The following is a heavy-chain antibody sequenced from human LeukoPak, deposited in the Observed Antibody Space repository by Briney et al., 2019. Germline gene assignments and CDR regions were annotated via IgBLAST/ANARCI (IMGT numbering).Heavy chain of an antibody. CDR3: ARAGEILLYFGETLYDQEFNWFDP. CDR2: INPNSGGT. J-gene: IGHJ5*02. CDR1: GYTFTGYY. D-gene: IGHD3-10*01. V-gene: IGHV1-2*02. Sequence: APVKVSCKASGYTFTGYYIHWVRQAPGQGLEWMGWINPNSGGTNYAQKFQGRVTMTRDTSISTAYMDLNRLRSDDTAVYYCARAGEILLYFGETLYDQEFNWFDPWGQGTLVTVSS.